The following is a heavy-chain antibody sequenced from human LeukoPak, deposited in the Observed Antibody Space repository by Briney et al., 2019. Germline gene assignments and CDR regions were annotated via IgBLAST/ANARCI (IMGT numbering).Heavy chain of an antibody. Sequence: SVKVSCKASGGTFSSYAISWVRQAPGQGLEWMGGIIPIFGTANYAQKFQGRVTITADESTSTAYRELSSLRSEDTAVYYCARDLMDSYAPGWFDPWGQGTLVTVSS. CDR1: GGTFSSYA. J-gene: IGHJ5*02. CDR3: ARDLMDSYAPGWFDP. D-gene: IGHD5-18*01. V-gene: IGHV1-69*13. CDR2: IIPIFGTA.